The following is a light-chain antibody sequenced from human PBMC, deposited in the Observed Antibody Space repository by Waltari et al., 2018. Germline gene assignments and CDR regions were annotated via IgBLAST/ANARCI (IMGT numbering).Light chain of an antibody. Sequence: QSALTQPRSVSGSPGQSVTVSCTGTSTNVGTYKYISWYQHHPGRAPKRLIVDANKRPSGVPDRFSGSKADNTASLTISGRRPEDEAYYYCCSSVVSYTVVFGGGTKVTVL. V-gene: IGLV2-11*01. J-gene: IGLJ2*01. CDR1: STNVGTYKY. CDR3: CSSVVSYTVV. CDR2: DAN.